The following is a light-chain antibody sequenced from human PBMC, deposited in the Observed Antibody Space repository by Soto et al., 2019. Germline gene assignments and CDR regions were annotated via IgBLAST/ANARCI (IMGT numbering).Light chain of an antibody. CDR3: SSYTSISTHV. J-gene: IGLJ1*01. Sequence: QSVLTQPPSVSGSPGQSVTISCTGTSSDVGSYNRVSWYQQPPGTAPKLIIYEVSNRPSGVPDRFSGSKSGNTASLTISGLQAEDDADYYCSSYTSISTHVFGTGTKL. CDR1: SSDVGSYNR. CDR2: EVS. V-gene: IGLV2-18*02.